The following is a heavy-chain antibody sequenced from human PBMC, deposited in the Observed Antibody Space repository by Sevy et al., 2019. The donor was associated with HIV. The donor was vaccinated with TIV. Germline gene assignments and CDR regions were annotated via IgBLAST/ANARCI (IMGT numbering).Heavy chain of an antibody. CDR2: IDPSAGNA. Sequence: ASVKVSCKASGDTFTNNYTHWVRQAPGQGLEWMGIIDPSAGNASYAQKFQGRVTMTRDTSTSTLYMDLSSLRSEDTAVYYCVRADPAQHFDSWGQGTLVTVSS. J-gene: IGHJ4*02. CDR1: GDTFTNNY. CDR3: VRADPAQHFDS. V-gene: IGHV1-46*01.